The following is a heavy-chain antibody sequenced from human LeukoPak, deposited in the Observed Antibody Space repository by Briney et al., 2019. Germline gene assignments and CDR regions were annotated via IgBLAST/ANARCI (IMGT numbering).Heavy chain of an antibody. CDR3: ARAPVVGATTSFDY. V-gene: IGHV6-1*01. D-gene: IGHD1-26*01. CDR1: GDSVSSNNAA. CDR2: TYYRSKWYN. J-gene: IGHJ4*02. Sequence: SQTLSLTCAISGDSVSSNNAAWNWIRQSPSGGLEWLGRTYYRSKWYNDYAVSVKSRITINPDTSKNQFSLQLNSVTPEDTAVYFCARAPVVGATTSFDYWGQGTLVTVSS.